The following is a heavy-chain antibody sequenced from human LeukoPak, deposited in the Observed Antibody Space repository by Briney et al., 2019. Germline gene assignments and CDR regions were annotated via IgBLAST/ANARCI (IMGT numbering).Heavy chain of an antibody. D-gene: IGHD6-19*01. Sequence: WVRQPPGKGLEWIGSIYYSGDTYYNPSLKSRRVTISVDTSKNQFSLRLSSVTAADTAVYYCARHQWHYYYYMGVWGKGSTVTVSS. J-gene: IGHJ6*03. CDR3: ARHQWHYYYYMGV. CDR2: IYYSGDT. V-gene: IGHV4-39*01.